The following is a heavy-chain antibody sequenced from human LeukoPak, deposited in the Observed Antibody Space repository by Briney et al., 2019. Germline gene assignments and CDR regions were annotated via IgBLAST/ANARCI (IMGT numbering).Heavy chain of an antibody. CDR3: ARDSYSSGWLGYYMDV. J-gene: IGHJ6*03. D-gene: IGHD6-19*01. CDR2: ISSSSSNI. CDR1: GFTFSSYS. V-gene: IGHV3-21*01. Sequence: GGSLRLSCAASGFTFSSYSMNWVRQAPGKGLEWVSSISSSSSNIYYADSVKGRFTISRDNAKNSLYLQMNSLRAEDTAVYYCARDSYSSGWLGYYMDVWGKGTTVTISS.